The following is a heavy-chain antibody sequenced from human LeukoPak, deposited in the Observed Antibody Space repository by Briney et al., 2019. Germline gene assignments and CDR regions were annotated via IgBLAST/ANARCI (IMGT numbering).Heavy chain of an antibody. CDR1: GFTFSNYA. CDR2: ISGSASST. CDR3: ARDVLGDYDY. V-gene: IGHV3-23*01. Sequence: GGSLRLSCAASGFTFSNYAMSWVRQAPGKGLEWVSAISGSASSTYHADSVKGRFTISRDNSKNTLYLQMNSLRAEDTAVYYCARDVLGDYDYWGQGTLVSVSS. D-gene: IGHD4-17*01. J-gene: IGHJ4*02.